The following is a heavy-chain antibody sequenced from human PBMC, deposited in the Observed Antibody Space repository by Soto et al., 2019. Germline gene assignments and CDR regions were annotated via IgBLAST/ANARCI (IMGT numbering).Heavy chain of an antibody. V-gene: IGHV3-23*01. CDR1: GFTFSSYA. J-gene: IGHJ6*02. CDR2: ISGSGGST. CDR3: AKAYGGKGPYYYYGMDV. Sequence: GGSLRLSCAASGFTFSSYAMSWVRQAPGKGLEWVSAISGSGGSTYYADSVKGRFTISRDNSKHTLYLQMNSLRAEDTAVYYCAKAYGGKGPYYYYGMDVWGQGTTVTVSS. D-gene: IGHD2-15*01.